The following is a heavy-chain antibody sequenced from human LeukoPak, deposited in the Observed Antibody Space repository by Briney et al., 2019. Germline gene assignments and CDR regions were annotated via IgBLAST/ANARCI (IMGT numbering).Heavy chain of an antibody. D-gene: IGHD3-10*01. CDR1: GFTFSDYY. CDR3: ARDKTTDVLLWFGDYNWFDP. J-gene: IGHJ5*02. V-gene: IGHV3-11*01. CDR2: ISSSGSTI. Sequence: GGSLRLSCAASGFTFSDYYMSWIRQAPGKGLEWVSYISSSGSTIYYADSVKGRFTISRDNAKNSLYLQMNSLRAEDTAVYYCARDKTTDVLLWFGDYNWFDPWGQGTLVTVSS.